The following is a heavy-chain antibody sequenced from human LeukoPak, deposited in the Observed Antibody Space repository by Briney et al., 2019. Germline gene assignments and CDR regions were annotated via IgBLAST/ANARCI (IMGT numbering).Heavy chain of an antibody. D-gene: IGHD3-10*01. CDR1: GDSFSSNSAA. J-gene: IGHJ5*02. V-gene: IGHV6-1*01. CDR3: AGDKRGYYYGSGLNWFDP. Sequence: SPTLSLTCAISGDSFSSNSAAWNWIRQGPSRGLKWLGRTYYRSKWYNDYAVSVKGLITINPGTYQHQFSLQLNSVTPEDTAVYYCAGDKRGYYYGSGLNWFDPWGQGTLVTVSS. CDR2: TYYRSKWYN.